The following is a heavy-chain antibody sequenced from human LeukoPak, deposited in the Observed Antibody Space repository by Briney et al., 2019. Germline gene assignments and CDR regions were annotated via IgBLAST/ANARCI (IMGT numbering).Heavy chain of an antibody. D-gene: IGHD1-1*01. CDR3: AREKSGTTVFDY. Sequence: GGSLRLSCAASGFTFSSYGMHWVRQAPGKGLEWVAFIRYDGSNKYYADSVKGRFTISRDNSKNTLYLQMNSLRAEDTAVYYCAREKSGTTVFDYWGQGTLVTVSS. CDR2: IRYDGSNK. J-gene: IGHJ4*02. CDR1: GFTFSSYG. V-gene: IGHV3-30*02.